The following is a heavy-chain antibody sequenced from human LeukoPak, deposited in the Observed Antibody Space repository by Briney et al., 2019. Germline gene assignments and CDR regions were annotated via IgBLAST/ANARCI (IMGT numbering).Heavy chain of an antibody. CDR1: GFTFSRHW. CDR2: IKQDGSEK. J-gene: IGHJ6*02. V-gene: IGHV3-7*03. CDR3: ARAPSPEYYYYYYYGMDV. D-gene: IGHD2/OR15-2a*01. Sequence: PGGSLRLSCAASGFTFSRHWMTWVRQALGKGLEWVANIKQDGSEKYYVDSVKGRFTISRDNAKNSLYLQMNSLRAEDTAVYYCARAPSPEYYYYYYYGMDVWGQGTTVTVSS.